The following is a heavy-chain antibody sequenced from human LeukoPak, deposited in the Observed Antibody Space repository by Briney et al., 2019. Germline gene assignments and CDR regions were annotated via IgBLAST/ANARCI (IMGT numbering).Heavy chain of an antibody. V-gene: IGHV4-38-2*02. D-gene: IGHD3-22*01. Sequence: SETLSLTCTVSGYFISSGYYWGWIRQPPGKGLEWIGSIYHSGSTYYNPSLKSRVTISVDTSKNQFSLKLSSVTAADTAVYYCARAGYYYDSSGYYLVSAEIDYWGQGTLVTVSS. CDR3: ARAGYYYDSSGYYLVSAEIDY. J-gene: IGHJ4*02. CDR2: IYHSGST. CDR1: GYFISSGYY.